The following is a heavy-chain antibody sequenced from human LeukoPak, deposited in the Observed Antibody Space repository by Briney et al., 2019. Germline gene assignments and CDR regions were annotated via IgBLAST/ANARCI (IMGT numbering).Heavy chain of an antibody. Sequence: PGGSLRLSCAASGFTFGNYAMSWVRQAPGKGLEWVANIKQDGSEKYYVDSVKGRFTISRDNAKNSLYLQMNSLRAEDTAVYYCARGDDYGGLNWFDPWGQGTLVTVSS. V-gene: IGHV3-7*01. CDR3: ARGDDYGGLNWFDP. CDR1: GFTFGNYA. CDR2: IKQDGSEK. D-gene: IGHD4-23*01. J-gene: IGHJ5*02.